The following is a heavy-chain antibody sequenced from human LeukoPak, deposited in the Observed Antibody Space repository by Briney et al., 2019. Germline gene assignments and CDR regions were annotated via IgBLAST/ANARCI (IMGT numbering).Heavy chain of an antibody. V-gene: IGHV3-23*01. CDR2: ISASGGHT. CDR3: ARDRANDYFDY. D-gene: IGHD3-10*01. J-gene: IGHJ4*02. Sequence: GGSLRLSCAASGFTFSNYAMSWVRQAPEKGLEWVSTISASGGHTYYADSVKGRFTISRDNSKNTLYLQMNSLRAEDTAVYYCARDRANDYFDYWGQGTLVTVSS. CDR1: GFTFSNYA.